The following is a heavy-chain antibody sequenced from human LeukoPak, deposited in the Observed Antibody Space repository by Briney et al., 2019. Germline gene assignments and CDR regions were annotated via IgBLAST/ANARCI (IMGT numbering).Heavy chain of an antibody. V-gene: IGHV1-69*01. CDR3: ARDPGDNSPGRDYYFDY. CDR2: IIPIFGTA. CDR1: GGTFSSYA. Sequence: SVKVSCKASGGTFSSYAISWVRQAPGQGLEWMGGIIPIFGTANYAQKFQGRVTITADESTSTAYMELSSLRSEDTAVYYCARDPGDNSPGRDYYFDYWGKGTLVTVSS. D-gene: IGHD4-23*01. J-gene: IGHJ4*02.